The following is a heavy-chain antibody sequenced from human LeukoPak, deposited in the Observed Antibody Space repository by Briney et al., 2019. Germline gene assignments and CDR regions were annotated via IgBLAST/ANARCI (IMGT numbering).Heavy chain of an antibody. V-gene: IGHV3-53*05. CDR1: GFTVSSNY. Sequence: QPGGSLRLSCAASGFTVSSNYMSWVRQAPGKGLEWVSVIYSGGSTYYADSVKGRFIVSRDNSRNTVYLQMNSLRLEDTALYHCVRDPIPGYPDYFGSWGRGTLVTVSS. CDR2: IYSGGST. D-gene: IGHD2-15*01. CDR3: VRDPIPGYPDYFGS. J-gene: IGHJ4*02.